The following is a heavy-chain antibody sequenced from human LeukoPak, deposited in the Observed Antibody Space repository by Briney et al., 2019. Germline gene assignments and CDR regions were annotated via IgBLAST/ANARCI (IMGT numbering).Heavy chain of an antibody. CDR1: GFTFSSYA. CDR2: ISGSGGST. Sequence: GGTLRLSCAASGFTFSSYAMSWVRQAPGKGLEWVSAISGSGGSTYYADSVKGRFTISRDNSKNTLYLQMNSLRAEDTAVYYCAKDYGDYDFWSGYPKTSNFDYWGQGTLVTVSS. D-gene: IGHD3-3*01. V-gene: IGHV3-23*01. J-gene: IGHJ4*02. CDR3: AKDYGDYDFWSGYPKTSNFDY.